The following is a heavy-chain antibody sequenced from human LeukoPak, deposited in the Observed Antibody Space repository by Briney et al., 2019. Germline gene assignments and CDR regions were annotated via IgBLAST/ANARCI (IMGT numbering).Heavy chain of an antibody. D-gene: IGHD2-15*01. CDR1: GGSISSGDYY. J-gene: IGHJ6*03. CDR2: IYYSGST. V-gene: IGHV4-30-4*08. Sequence: SETLSLTCTVSGGSISSGDYYWSWIRQPPGKGLEWIGYIYYSGSTYYNPSLKSRVTISVDTSKNQFSLKLSSVTAADTAVYYCARVRGSAEFHYMDVWGKGTTVTVSS. CDR3: ARVRGSAEFHYMDV.